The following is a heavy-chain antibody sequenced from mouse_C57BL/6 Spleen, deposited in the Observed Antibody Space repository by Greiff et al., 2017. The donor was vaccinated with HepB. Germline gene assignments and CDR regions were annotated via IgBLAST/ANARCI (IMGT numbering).Heavy chain of an antibody. Sequence: VQLQQSGTVLARPGASVKMSCKTSGYTFTSYWMHWVKQRPGQGLEWIGAIYPGNSDTSYNQKFKGKAKLTAVTSASTAYMELSSLTNEDSAVYYCTGYYGSSPWFAYWGQGTLVTVSA. CDR1: GYTFTSYW. CDR3: TGYYGSSPWFAY. J-gene: IGHJ3*01. CDR2: IYPGNSDT. V-gene: IGHV1-5*01. D-gene: IGHD1-1*01.